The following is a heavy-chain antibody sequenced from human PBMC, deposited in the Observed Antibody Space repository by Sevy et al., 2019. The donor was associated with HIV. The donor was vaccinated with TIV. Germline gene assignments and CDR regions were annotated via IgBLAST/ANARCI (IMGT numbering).Heavy chain of an antibody. CDR2: ISSSSSYI. Sequence: GGSLRLSCAASGFTFSSYSMNWVRQAPGKGLEWVSSISSSSSYIYYADSVKGRFTISRDNAKNSLYLQMNSLRAEDTAVYYCARERRAVAATGYFDYWGQGTLVTFSS. D-gene: IGHD6-19*01. CDR1: GFTFSSYS. V-gene: IGHV3-21*01. J-gene: IGHJ4*02. CDR3: ARERRAVAATGYFDY.